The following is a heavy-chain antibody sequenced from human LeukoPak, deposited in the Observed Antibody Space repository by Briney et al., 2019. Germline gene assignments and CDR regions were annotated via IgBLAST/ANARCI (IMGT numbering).Heavy chain of an antibody. D-gene: IGHD2-21*02. CDR1: GDSVSSNSAS. Sequence: SQTLSLTCAISGDSVSSNSASWNWIRQSPSRGLEWLGRTYYRSKWYNEYAVSLRSRVTINPDTSKNQFSLHLNSVTPEDTAVYYCARGNRDFDSWGQGTLVTVSS. CDR3: ARGNRDFDS. CDR2: TYYRSKWYN. V-gene: IGHV6-1*01. J-gene: IGHJ5*01.